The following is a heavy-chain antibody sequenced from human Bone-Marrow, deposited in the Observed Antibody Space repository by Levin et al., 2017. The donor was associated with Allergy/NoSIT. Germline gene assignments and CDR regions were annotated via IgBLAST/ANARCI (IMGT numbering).Heavy chain of an antibody. CDR2: ISGSGGST. D-gene: IGHD2-15*01. CDR1: GFTFSSYA. CDR3: AKAHWGSSYCSGGSCYTYYYYYMDV. V-gene: IGHV3-23*01. J-gene: IGHJ6*03. Sequence: GGSLRLSCAASGFTFSSYAMSWVRQAPGKGLEWVSAISGSGGSTYYADSVKGRFTISRDNSKNTLYLQMNSLRAEDTAVYYCAKAHWGSSYCSGGSCYTYYYYYMDVWGKGTTVTVSS.